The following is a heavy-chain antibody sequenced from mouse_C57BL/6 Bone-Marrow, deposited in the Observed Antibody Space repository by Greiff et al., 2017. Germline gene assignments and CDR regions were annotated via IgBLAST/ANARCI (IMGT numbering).Heavy chain of an antibody. CDR3: TMPLYDGDCAWWAY. CDR2: IHPADGDT. J-gene: IGHJ3*01. Sequence: QVQLQQPGAELVKPGDSVKVSCKASGYTFTSYWMHWVKQRPGQGLEWIGRIHPADGDTNYNQKFKGKATLTVDKSSSTAYMQLSSLTSEDSAVYYCTMPLYDGDCAWWAYWGQGTLVTVSA. CDR1: GYTFTSYW. V-gene: IGHV1-74*01. D-gene: IGHD2-3*01.